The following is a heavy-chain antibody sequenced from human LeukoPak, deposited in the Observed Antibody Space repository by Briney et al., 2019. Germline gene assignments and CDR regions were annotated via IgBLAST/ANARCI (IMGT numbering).Heavy chain of an antibody. CDR2: ILYDGSKE. CDR1: GFTFSSAG. D-gene: IGHD6-19*01. J-gene: IGHJ4*02. CDR3: ARDKTIGRQWLVRGYFDY. V-gene: IGHV3-30*03. Sequence: PGGSLRLSCAASGFTFSSAGMHWVRQAPGKGLEWVAVILYDGSKEYYPDSVKGRFTISRDNSKDTLYLQMNSLRAEDTAVYYCARDKTIGRQWLVRGYFDYWGQGTLVTVSS.